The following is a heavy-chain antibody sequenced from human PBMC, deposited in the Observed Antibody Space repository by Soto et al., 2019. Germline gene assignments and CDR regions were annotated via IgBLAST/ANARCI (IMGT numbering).Heavy chain of an antibody. D-gene: IGHD1-26*01. V-gene: IGHV3-74*01. CDR2: VNPDGSST. Sequence: EVRLVESGGGLVQPGGSLRLSCEASGFTFSNYWVDWVRQAPGKGPVWVSHVNPDGSSTTYAELVKGRFTVSRDNAKNTVYLQKHSRRADVSAVYYCGSRWYSGSEAFDIWGQGAMVTASS. J-gene: IGHJ3*02. CDR1: GFTFSNYW. CDR3: GSRWYSGSEAFDI.